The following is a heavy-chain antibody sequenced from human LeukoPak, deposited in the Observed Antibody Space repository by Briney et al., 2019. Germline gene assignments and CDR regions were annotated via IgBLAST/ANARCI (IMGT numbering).Heavy chain of an antibody. CDR2: IYYSESA. CDR3: ARKRSFDL. V-gene: IGHV4-59*02. CDR1: GDSVSSYY. Sequence: SETLSLTCTVSGDSVSSYYWSWIRQLPGKRLEWIGCIYYSESATSNPSLKSRVTISLDTSKNQFFLKLSSVTAADTAVYYCARKRSFDLWGQGTLATVSS. D-gene: IGHD3-9*01. J-gene: IGHJ4*02.